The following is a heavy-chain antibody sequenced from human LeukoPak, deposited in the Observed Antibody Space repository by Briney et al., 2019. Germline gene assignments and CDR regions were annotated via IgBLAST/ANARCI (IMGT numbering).Heavy chain of an antibody. CDR1: GFTFSSYA. D-gene: IGHD6-13*01. J-gene: IGHJ4*02. CDR2: ISGSGGST. V-gene: IGHV3-23*01. Sequence: QSGGSLRLSCAASGFTFSSYAMSWVRQAPGKGLEWVSAISGSGGSTYYADSVKGRFTISRDNSKNTLYLQMNSLRAEDTAVYYCAKSRNQQLVLYNYWGQGTLVTVSS. CDR3: AKSRNQQLVLYNY.